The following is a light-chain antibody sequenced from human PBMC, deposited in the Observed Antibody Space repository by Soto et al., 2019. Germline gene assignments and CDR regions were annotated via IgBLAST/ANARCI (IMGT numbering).Light chain of an antibody. V-gene: IGKV3-11*01. CDR3: QQRSEWPRT. CDR1: QSISSS. J-gene: IGKJ1*01. CDR2: DAS. Sequence: EIVLTQSPATLSLSPGERATLSCRASQSISSSLAWYQQKPGQAPRLLIYDASSRATGFPARFSGSGSGTDFTLTIGSLEPEDFAVYYCQQRSEWPRTFAQATKVAIK.